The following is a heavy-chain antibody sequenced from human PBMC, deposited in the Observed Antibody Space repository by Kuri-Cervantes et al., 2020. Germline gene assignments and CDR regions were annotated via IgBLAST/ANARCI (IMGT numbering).Heavy chain of an antibody. CDR3: ARYSGSNGFVY. D-gene: IGHD1-26*01. J-gene: IGHJ4*02. CDR1: GFTINNDW. CDR2: IKEDGSEK. Sequence: GGSLRLSCVASGFTINNDWMSWVRQAPRKGLEWVANIKEDGSEKHYVDSVKGRFTISRDNAKNSLYLQMSSLRVDDTAVYFCARYSGSNGFVYWGQGTLVTVSS. V-gene: IGHV3-7*01.